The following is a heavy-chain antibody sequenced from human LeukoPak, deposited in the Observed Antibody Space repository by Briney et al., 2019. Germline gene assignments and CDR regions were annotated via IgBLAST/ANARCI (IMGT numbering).Heavy chain of an antibody. V-gene: IGHV3-66*01. CDR1: GFTVSSNY. Sequence: PGGSLRLSCAASGFTVSSNYMSWVRQAPGKGLEWVSVIYSGGSTYYADSVKGGFTISRDNSKNTLCLQMNSLRAEDTAVYYCARGHYTKYSHWGQGTLVTVSS. CDR2: IYSGGST. CDR3: ARGHYTKYSH. D-gene: IGHD1-26*01. J-gene: IGHJ4*02.